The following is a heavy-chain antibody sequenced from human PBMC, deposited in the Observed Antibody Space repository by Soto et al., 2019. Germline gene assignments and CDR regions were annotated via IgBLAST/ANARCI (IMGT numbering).Heavy chain of an antibody. CDR2: IDRGGVST. CDR1: GFIFDSFA. Sequence: LRLSCAASGFIFDSFAMNWVRQAPGKGLEWVSTIDRGGVSTHYADSLKGRFSISRDNSKNTLYLQMNSLRAEDTAVYYCAKDPSTGSADLWGLETLVTVSS. D-gene: IGHD3-9*01. CDR3: AKDPSTGSADL. J-gene: IGHJ5*02. V-gene: IGHV3-23*01.